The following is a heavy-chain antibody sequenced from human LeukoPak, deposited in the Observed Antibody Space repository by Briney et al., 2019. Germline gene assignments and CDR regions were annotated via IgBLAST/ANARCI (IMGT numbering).Heavy chain of an antibody. CDR1: GYTLTKLS. J-gene: IGHJ3*02. Sequence: ASVKVSCRVSGYTLTKLSIHWVRQAPGKGLEWMGGFDPEDLKPIYAQKFQGRVTMTQDTTSDTAYMELSSLRSDDTAIYYCGRNRLGKALDIWGQGTMVTVSS. CDR3: GRNRLGKALDI. CDR2: FDPEDLKP. D-gene: IGHD7-27*01. V-gene: IGHV1-24*01.